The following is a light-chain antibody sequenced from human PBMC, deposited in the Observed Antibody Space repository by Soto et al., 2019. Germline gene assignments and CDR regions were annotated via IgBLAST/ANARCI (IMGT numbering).Light chain of an antibody. CDR1: QTISSW. V-gene: IGKV1-5*03. Sequence: DIQMTQSPSTLSGSVGDRVTITCRASQTISSWLAWYQQKPGKAPKLLIYKASTLKSGVPSRFSGSGSGTDFTPTISSLQPEDFATYYCQQANSFPLTFGGGTKVDI. CDR2: KAS. J-gene: IGKJ4*01. CDR3: QQANSFPLT.